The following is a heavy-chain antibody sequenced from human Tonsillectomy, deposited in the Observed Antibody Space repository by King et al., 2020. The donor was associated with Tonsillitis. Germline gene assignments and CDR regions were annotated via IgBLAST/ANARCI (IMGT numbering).Heavy chain of an antibody. CDR3: ARSNWNDYFDY. CDR1: GYTFTDYY. Sequence: VQLVESGAEVKKPGASVKVSCKASGYTFTDYYMNWVRQAPGQGLEWMGWINPNSGATNYAQKFQGWFTMTRDTSISTAYMELSRLRSDDTAVYYCARSNWNDYFDYWGQGALVTVSS. CDR2: INPNSGAT. V-gene: IGHV1-2*04. D-gene: IGHD1-1*01. J-gene: IGHJ4*02.